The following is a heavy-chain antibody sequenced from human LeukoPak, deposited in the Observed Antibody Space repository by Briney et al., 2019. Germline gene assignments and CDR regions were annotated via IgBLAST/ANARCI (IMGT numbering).Heavy chain of an antibody. CDR3: ARTLQPQNWFDP. V-gene: IGHV4-30-4*01. Sequence: PSQTLSLTCTVSGGSISSGDYYWSWIRQPPGKGLEWIGYIYYSGSTYYNPSLKSRVTISVDTSKNQFSLKLSSVTAADTAVYYCARTLQPQNWFDPWGQGTLVTVSS. J-gene: IGHJ5*02. CDR1: GGSISSGDYY. CDR2: IYYSGST.